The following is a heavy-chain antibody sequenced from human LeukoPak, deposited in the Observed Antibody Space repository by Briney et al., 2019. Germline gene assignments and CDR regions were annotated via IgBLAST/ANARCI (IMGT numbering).Heavy chain of an antibody. V-gene: IGHV4-39*01. CDR1: GGSISSYY. CDR2: IYYSGST. Sequence: PSETLSLTCTVSGGSISSYYWSWIRQPPGKGLEWIGSIYYSGSTYYNPSLKSRVTISVDTSKNQFSLKLSSVTAADTAVYYCARAQRIRAYYYMDVWGKGTTVTISS. J-gene: IGHJ6*03. D-gene: IGHD2-15*01. CDR3: ARAQRIRAYYYMDV.